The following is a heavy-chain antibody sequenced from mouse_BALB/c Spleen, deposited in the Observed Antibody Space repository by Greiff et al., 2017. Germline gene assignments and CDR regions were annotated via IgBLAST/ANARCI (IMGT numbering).Heavy chain of an antibody. CDR2: ISSGGSYT. V-gene: IGHV5-9-3*01. CDR3: AIQGMPAY. CDR1: GFTFSSYA. J-gene: IGHJ3*01. Sequence: EVKLVESGGGLVKPGGSLKLSCAASGFTFSSYAMSWVRQTPEKRLEWVATISSGGSYTYYPDSVKGRFTISRDNAKNTLYLQMSSLRSEDTAMYYCAIQGMPAYWGQGTLVTVSA.